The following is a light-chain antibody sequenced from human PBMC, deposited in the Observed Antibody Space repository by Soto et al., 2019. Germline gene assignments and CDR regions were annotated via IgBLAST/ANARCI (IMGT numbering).Light chain of an antibody. J-gene: IGKJ3*01. Sequence: EIVLTQSPATLSLSPGERAILSCRASQSVSTYLAWYQQKPGQAPRLLIFDASNRATGIPARFSGSGSGTDFTLTISSLEPEDLAVYYCQQRADWPATFGPGTKVDIK. CDR1: QSVSTY. V-gene: IGKV3-11*01. CDR3: QQRADWPAT. CDR2: DAS.